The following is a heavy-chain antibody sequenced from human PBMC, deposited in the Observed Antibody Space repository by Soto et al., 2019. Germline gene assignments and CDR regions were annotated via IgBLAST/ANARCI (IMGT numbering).Heavy chain of an antibody. J-gene: IGHJ6*02. D-gene: IGHD3-3*01. V-gene: IGHV1-2*02. CDR2: INPNSGGT. CDR1: GYTFTGYY. Sequence: ASVKVSCTASGYTFTGYYMHWVRQAPGHGLEWMGWINPNSGGTNYAQKFQGRVTMTRETSISTAYMELSRLRSDDTAVYYCARRVVINYYYGMDVWGQGTTVTVSS. CDR3: ARRVVINYYYGMDV.